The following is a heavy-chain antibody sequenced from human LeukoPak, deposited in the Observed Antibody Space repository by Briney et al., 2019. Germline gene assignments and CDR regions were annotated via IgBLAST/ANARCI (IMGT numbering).Heavy chain of an antibody. CDR1: GFTFSTYG. J-gene: IGHJ3*02. CDR2: IGTGGDT. CDR3: ARAARYYGSSGAHAFDI. Sequence: GGSLRPSCAASGFTFSTYGIHWVRQATGKGLEWVSGIGTGGDTHYPDSVKGRFTISRQNAKNSLDLQMNSLRAGDTAVYYCARAARYYGSSGAHAFDIWGQGTMVTVS. D-gene: IGHD3-22*01. V-gene: IGHV3-13*01.